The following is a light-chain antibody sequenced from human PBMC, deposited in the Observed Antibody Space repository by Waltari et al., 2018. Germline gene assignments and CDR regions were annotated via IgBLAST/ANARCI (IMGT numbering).Light chain of an antibody. V-gene: IGLV2-14*03. J-gene: IGLJ2*01. CDR3: ISYTSTTTYVV. Sequence: QSALTQPASVSASPGQSITISCPGTSGDVGGYDYVSWYQQHPGKAPQLIIYDVNKRPSGVSHRFSASKSGNTASLTIFGLQAEDEADYYCISYTSTTTYVVVGGGTKLTVL. CDR2: DVN. CDR1: SGDVGGYDY.